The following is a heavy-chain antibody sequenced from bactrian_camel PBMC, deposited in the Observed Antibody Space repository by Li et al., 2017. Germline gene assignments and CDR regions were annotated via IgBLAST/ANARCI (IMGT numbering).Heavy chain of an antibody. D-gene: IGHD3*01. Sequence: DVQLVESGGGSVQAGGSLRLSCVAPGYISRGYCMAWFRQPPGQEREGVASFGDDASTRYADSVKGRFTISQDNAKNTLYLQMDSLKPEDTAMYYCAADYFLSELGMGPLGNVLSSSEYNYWGQGTQVTVS. CDR1: GYISRGYC. V-gene: IGHV3S44*01. CDR2: FGDDAST. J-gene: IGHJ4*01. CDR3: AADYFLSELGMGPLGNVLSSSEYNY.